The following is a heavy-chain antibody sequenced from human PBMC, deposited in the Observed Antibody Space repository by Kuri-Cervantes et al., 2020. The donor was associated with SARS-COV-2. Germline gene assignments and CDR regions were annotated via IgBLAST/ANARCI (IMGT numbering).Heavy chain of an antibody. Sequence: ESLKISCAVSGYSISSGYYWGWIRQPPGKGLEWIGSIYHSGSTYYNPSLKSRVTISVDTSKNQFSLKLSSVTAADTAVYYCARRYDSSGYWDYWGQGTLVTVSS. D-gene: IGHD3-22*01. CDR2: IYHSGST. J-gene: IGHJ4*02. CDR3: ARRYDSSGYWDY. CDR1: GYSISSGYY. V-gene: IGHV4-38-2*01.